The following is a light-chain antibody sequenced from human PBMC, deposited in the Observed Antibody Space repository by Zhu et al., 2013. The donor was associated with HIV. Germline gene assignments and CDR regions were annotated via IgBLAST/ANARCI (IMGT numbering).Light chain of an antibody. Sequence: EIVMTQSPVTLSVSPGERATLSCRASQSVSSYLAWYQQKPGQAPRLLIYDASNRATGIPARFSGSGSGTDFTLTISSLEPEDFAVYYCQQRSNWPLTFGGGTKVEIK. CDR2: DAS. V-gene: IGKV3-11*01. CDR3: QQRSNWPLT. J-gene: IGKJ4*01. CDR1: QSVSSY.